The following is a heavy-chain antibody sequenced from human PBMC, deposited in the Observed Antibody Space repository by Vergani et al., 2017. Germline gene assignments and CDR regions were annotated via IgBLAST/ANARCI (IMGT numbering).Heavy chain of an antibody. CDR1: GFTFSSYS. J-gene: IGHJ4*02. Sequence: EVQLVESGGGLVKPGGSLRLSCAASGFTFSSYSMNWVRQAPGKGLEWVSSISSSSSYIYYADSVKGRFTISRDNAKNSLYLQMNSLRAEDTAVYYCAREVPSAVVPAAPIDYWGQGTLVTVSS. D-gene: IGHD2-2*01. CDR2: ISSSSSYI. V-gene: IGHV3-21*01. CDR3: AREVPSAVVPAAPIDY.